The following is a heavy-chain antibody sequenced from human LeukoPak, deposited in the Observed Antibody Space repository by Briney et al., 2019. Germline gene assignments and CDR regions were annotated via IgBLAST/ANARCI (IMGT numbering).Heavy chain of an antibody. CDR2: ISSSSTI. CDR3: ARDSVVDF. Sequence: HPGGSLRLSCVVSGFTFSSYSMNWVRQAPGKGLEWVSYISSSSTIYYADSVKGRFTVSRDNAKNSLYLQMNSLRAEDTAMYYCARDSVVDFWGQGTLVTVSS. V-gene: IGHV3-48*04. CDR1: GFTFSSYS. J-gene: IGHJ4*02. D-gene: IGHD5/OR15-5a*01.